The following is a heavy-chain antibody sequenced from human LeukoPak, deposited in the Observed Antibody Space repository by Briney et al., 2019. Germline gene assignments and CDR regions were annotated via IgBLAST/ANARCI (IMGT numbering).Heavy chain of an antibody. CDR1: GGSISSGSYY. Sequence: PSQTLSLTCTVSGGSISSGSYYWSWIRQPAGKGLEWIGRIYTSGSTNYNPSLKGRVTISVDTSKNQFSLKLSSVTAADTAVYYCARSQYADYDFWSGYSPFDYWGQGTLVTVSS. D-gene: IGHD3-3*01. J-gene: IGHJ4*02. V-gene: IGHV4-61*02. CDR3: ARSQYADYDFWSGYSPFDY. CDR2: IYTSGST.